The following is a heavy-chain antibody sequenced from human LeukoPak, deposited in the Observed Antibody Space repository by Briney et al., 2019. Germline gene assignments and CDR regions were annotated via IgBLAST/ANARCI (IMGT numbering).Heavy chain of an antibody. D-gene: IGHD3-10*01. CDR2: IRNKANRDST. CDR3: ARGYGSGSYSKAYFDS. V-gene: IGHV3-72*01. Sequence: GGSLRLSCAASGFTFSDRYMDWVRQAPGKGLEWVGHIRNKANRDSTEYAAAVKGRFTISRDDSKNSLYLQMNSLKTEDTAFYYCARGYGSGSYSKAYFDSWGQGTLVTVSS. CDR1: GFTFSDRY. J-gene: IGHJ4*02.